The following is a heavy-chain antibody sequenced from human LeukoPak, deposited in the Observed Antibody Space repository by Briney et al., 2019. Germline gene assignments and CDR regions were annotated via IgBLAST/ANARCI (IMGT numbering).Heavy chain of an antibody. CDR3: AGVRMGDDFNPFDY. CDR1: GFTFSSFW. CDR2: INSDGSET. Sequence: PGGSLRLSCAASGFTFSSFWIYWVRHAPGKGLVWVSRINSDGSETIYADSVKGRFTISRDNAKNTLYLQMNSLRAEDTAVYYCAGVRMGDDFNPFDYWGQGTLVTVSS. V-gene: IGHV3-74*01. J-gene: IGHJ4*02. D-gene: IGHD3-16*01.